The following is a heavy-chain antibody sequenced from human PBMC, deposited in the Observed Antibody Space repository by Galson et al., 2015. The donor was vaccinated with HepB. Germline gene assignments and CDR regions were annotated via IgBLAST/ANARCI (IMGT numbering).Heavy chain of an antibody. J-gene: IGHJ2*01. Sequence: SLRLSCAASGFTFSSYSMNWVRQAPGKGLEWVSSISSSSSYIYYADSVKGRFTISRDNAKNSLYLQMNSLRAEDTAVYYCARDPPILRWDDWYFDLWGRGTLVTVSS. CDR1: GFTFSSYS. D-gene: IGHD4-23*01. CDR3: ARDPPILRWDDWYFDL. CDR2: ISSSSSYI. V-gene: IGHV3-21*01.